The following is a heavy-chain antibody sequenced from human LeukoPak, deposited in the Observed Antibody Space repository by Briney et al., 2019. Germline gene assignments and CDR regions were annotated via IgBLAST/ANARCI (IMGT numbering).Heavy chain of an antibody. CDR2: ISSSNSFI. D-gene: IGHD5-24*01. Sequence: PGGSLRLSCAASGFIFTTYSMNWVRQAPGKGLEWVSSISSSNSFIYYADSVKGRFTISRENDKNSLYLQMNSLRAEDTAVYYCARDGGWLQYIDYWGQGTLVTVSS. J-gene: IGHJ4*02. CDR1: GFIFTTYS. V-gene: IGHV3-21*01. CDR3: ARDGGWLQYIDY.